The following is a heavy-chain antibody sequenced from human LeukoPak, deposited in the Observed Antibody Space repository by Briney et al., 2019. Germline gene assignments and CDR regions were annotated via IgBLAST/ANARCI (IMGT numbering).Heavy chain of an antibody. CDR3: PREEAWIQNAFDI. D-gene: IGHD5-18*01. CDR2: ISSSGSTI. CDR1: GFTFGSFW. J-gene: IGHJ3*02. Sequence: GGSLRLXCVASGFTFGSFWMSWVRQAPGKGLEWVSYISSSGSTIYYADSVKGRFTISRDNAKNSLYLQMNSLRAEDTAVYYCPREEAWIQNAFDIWGQGTMVTVSS. V-gene: IGHV3-48*03.